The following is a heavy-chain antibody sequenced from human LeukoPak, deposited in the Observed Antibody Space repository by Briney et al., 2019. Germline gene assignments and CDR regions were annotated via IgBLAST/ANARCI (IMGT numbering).Heavy chain of an antibody. V-gene: IGHV4-59*01. D-gene: IGHD3-22*01. J-gene: IGHJ6*03. CDR2: NYYSGST. Sequence: KASETLSLNCTVSAGPISSYYWSWIRQPPGKGLEWIGYNYYSGSTNYIPSLKSPLTPSAETSKNQFSLKLSSVPTADTAVYYCARSLIDGSSGYWDYYYYMDVWGKGTTVTVSS. CDR1: AGPISSYY. CDR3: ARSLIDGSSGYWDYYYYMDV.